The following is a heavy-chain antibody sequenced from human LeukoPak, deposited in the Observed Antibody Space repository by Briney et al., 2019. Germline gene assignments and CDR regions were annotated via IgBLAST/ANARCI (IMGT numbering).Heavy chain of an antibody. V-gene: IGHV1-3*01. CDR2: INPANDDR. D-gene: IGHD6-13*01. Sequence: ASVKVSCKASGYTFKNFVIHWVRQAPGQGLEWMGWINPANDDRRYSQKFQGRVTITRDTSASTAYMELSSLRSEDTALYYCVRDKIGVAAAAYWGQGTLVTVSS. CDR3: VRDKIGVAAAAY. J-gene: IGHJ4*02. CDR1: GYTFKNFV.